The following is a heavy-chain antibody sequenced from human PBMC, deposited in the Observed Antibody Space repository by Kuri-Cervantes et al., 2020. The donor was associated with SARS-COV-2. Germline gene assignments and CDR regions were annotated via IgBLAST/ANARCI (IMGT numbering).Heavy chain of an antibody. Sequence: GESLKIFCAASGFTFSNAWMNWVRQAPGKGLEWVAVIWYDGSNKYYADSVKGRFTISRDNSKNTLYLQMNSLRAEDTAVYYCARDSYYGSGSYPNHYYYGMDVWGQGTTVTVSS. D-gene: IGHD3-10*01. V-gene: IGHV3-33*08. CDR1: GFTFSNAW. CDR3: ARDSYYGSGSYPNHYYYGMDV. J-gene: IGHJ6*02. CDR2: IWYDGSNK.